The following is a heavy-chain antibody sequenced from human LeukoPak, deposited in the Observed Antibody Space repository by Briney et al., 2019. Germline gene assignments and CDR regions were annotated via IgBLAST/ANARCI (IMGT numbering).Heavy chain of an antibody. CDR2: IYSGGTI. D-gene: IGHD6-13*01. CDR3: ARRGIGAGGIPRYY. J-gene: IGHJ4*02. Sequence: GGSLRLSCAASGFTVSSNYMSWVRQAPGKGLEWVSVIYSGGTIYYADSVKGRFTISRDNSKNTLYLQMNSLRAEDTAVYYCARRGIGAGGIPRYYWGQGTLVTVSS. V-gene: IGHV3-53*01. CDR1: GFTVSSNY.